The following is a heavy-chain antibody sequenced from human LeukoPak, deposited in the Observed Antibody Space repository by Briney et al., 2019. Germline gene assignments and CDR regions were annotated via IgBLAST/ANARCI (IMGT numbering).Heavy chain of an antibody. V-gene: IGHV4-39*01. J-gene: IGHJ4*02. CDR1: GGSISSSTHY. CDR2: IFYTGVT. Sequence: SETLSLTCTVSGGSISSSTHYWGWIRQPPGKGLEWIGSIFYTGVTYYNPSLKSRVTISVDTSRNQFSLKLTSVSAADTATYYCARHYGSGSYSDCGGQGTLVTVSS. CDR3: ARHYGSGSYSDC. D-gene: IGHD3-10*01.